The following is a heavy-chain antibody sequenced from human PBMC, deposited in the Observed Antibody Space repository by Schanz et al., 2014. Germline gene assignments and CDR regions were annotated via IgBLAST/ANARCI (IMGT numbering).Heavy chain of an antibody. CDR2: ITAYNGDT. CDR3: TRGGYSYALSAFDI. D-gene: IGHD5-18*01. CDR1: GGTFSTYP. Sequence: QVQLVQSGAEVKKPGSSMKVSCKASGGTFSTYPINWFRQAPGQGLEWMGWITAYNGDTNYALKLQGRVTMTTDTSTGTAYMELRSLRSDDTTMYYCTRGGYSYALSAFDIWGQGTMVTVSS. J-gene: IGHJ3*02. V-gene: IGHV1-18*04.